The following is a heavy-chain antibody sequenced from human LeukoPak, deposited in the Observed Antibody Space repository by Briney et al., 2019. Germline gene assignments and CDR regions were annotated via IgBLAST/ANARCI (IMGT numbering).Heavy chain of an antibody. CDR3: ARDRGRYYDSRGFYWGYYFDS. CDR1: GFTFDDYA. V-gene: IGHV3-9*01. Sequence: SGRSLRLSCAASGFTFDDYAMHWVRQAPGKGLEWVSGISWNSGSIGYADSVKGRFTISRDNSKDTLYLQMSSVRVDDTAVYYCARDRGRYYDSRGFYWGYYFDSWGQGILVTVST. D-gene: IGHD3-22*01. CDR2: ISWNSGSI. J-gene: IGHJ4*02.